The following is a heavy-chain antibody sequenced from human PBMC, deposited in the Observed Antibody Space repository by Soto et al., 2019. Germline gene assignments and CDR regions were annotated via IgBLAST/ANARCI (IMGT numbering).Heavy chain of an antibody. CDR3: ARDYGRVVVPAAIFPYYYGMDV. J-gene: IGHJ6*02. CDR2: IIPIFGTA. Sequence: QVQLVQSGAEVKKPGSSVKVSCKASGGTFSSYAISWVRQAPGQGLEWMGGIIPIFGTANYAQKFQGRVTITADKSTSTAYMERSSLRSEDTAVYYCARDYGRVVVPAAIFPYYYGMDVWGQGTTVTVSS. V-gene: IGHV1-69*06. CDR1: GGTFSSYA. D-gene: IGHD2-2*01.